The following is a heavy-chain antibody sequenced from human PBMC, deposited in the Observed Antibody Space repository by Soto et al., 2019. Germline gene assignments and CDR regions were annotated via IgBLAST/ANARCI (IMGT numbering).Heavy chain of an antibody. Sequence: QVQLQESGPGLLKASQTLSVTCTVSGGSISTGNYYWSWIRQPPGKGLEWIGYTRYSGSTYYNPSLKSRVTMSVDTSKNQFSLKLTSVTAADTAVYYCARGREGQLLLVYWGQGTLVTVSS. V-gene: IGHV4-30-4*01. J-gene: IGHJ4*02. D-gene: IGHD2-15*01. CDR1: GGSISTGNYY. CDR2: TRYSGST. CDR3: ARGREGQLLLVY.